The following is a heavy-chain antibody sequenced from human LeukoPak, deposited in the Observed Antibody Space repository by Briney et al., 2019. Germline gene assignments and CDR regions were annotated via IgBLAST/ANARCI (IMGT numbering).Heavy chain of an antibody. CDR1: GFTFSSYS. Sequence: GGSLRLSCAASGFTFSSYSMNWVRQAPGKGLEWVSSISSSSSYIYYADSVKGRFTISRDNAKNSLYLQMNSLRAEDTAVYYCARDRLLWFWEVGWFDPWGQGTLVTVSS. CDR2: ISSSSSYI. J-gene: IGHJ5*02. V-gene: IGHV3-21*01. CDR3: ARDRLLWFWEVGWFDP. D-gene: IGHD3-10*01.